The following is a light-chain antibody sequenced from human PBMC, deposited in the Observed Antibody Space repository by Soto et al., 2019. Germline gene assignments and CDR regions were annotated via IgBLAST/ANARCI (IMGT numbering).Light chain of an antibody. Sequence: QSVLTQPPSVSGAPGQRATISCTGSSSNIRAGYDVHWYQQLPGAAPKLLITGNTNRPSGVPDRFSGSKSGTSASLAITGLQAEDEADYYCQSYDLSLDVVLFGGGTKLTVL. V-gene: IGLV1-40*01. J-gene: IGLJ2*01. CDR1: SSNIRAGYD. CDR3: QSYDLSLDVVL. CDR2: GNT.